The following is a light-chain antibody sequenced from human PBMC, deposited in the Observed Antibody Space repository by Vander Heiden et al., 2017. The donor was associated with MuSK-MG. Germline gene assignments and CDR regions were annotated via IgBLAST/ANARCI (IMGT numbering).Light chain of an antibody. CDR3: SSYTSSSTLV. CDR1: SSDVGGYQY. Sequence: QSALTQPASVSGSPGQSITISCTGTSSDVGGYQYVSWYQQHPGKAHNRMNYEFSTLPSGVSNRFSGSNSGKTASLTLSGIQAEDEADYYCSSYTSSSTLVFGGGTKLTVL. CDR2: EFS. J-gene: IGLJ2*01. V-gene: IGLV2-14*01.